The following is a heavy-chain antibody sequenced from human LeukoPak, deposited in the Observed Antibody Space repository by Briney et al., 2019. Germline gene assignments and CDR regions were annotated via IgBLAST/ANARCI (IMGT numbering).Heavy chain of an antibody. CDR1: GYTFTSHG. D-gene: IGHD3-16*01. CDR3: ALPRGSPGPLGAFDI. Sequence: ASVKVSCKASGYTFTSHGISWVRQAPGQGLEWMGWISAYNGNTNYAQKLQGRVTMTTDTSTSTAYMELRSLRSDDTAVYYCALPRGSPGPLGAFDIWGQGAMVTVSS. J-gene: IGHJ3*02. CDR2: ISAYNGNT. V-gene: IGHV1-18*01.